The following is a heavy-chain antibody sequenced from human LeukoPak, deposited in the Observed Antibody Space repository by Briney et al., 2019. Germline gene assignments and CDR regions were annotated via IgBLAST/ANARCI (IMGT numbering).Heavy chain of an antibody. V-gene: IGHV1-69*06. CDR1: GGTFSSYA. Sequence: GASVKVSCNASGGTFSSYAISWVRQAPGQGLEWMGGIIPIFGTANYAQKFQGRVTITPDKSTSTAYMELSSLRSEDTAVYYCARDSSIAVENYRALDAFDIWGQGTMVTVSS. CDR3: ARDSSIAVENYRALDAFDI. J-gene: IGHJ3*02. D-gene: IGHD6-19*01. CDR2: IIPIFGTA.